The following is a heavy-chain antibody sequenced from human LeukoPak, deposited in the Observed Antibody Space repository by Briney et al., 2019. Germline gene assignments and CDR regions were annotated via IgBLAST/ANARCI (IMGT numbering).Heavy chain of an antibody. Sequence: PSETLSLTCAVSGGSISSSNWWSWVRQPPGKGLGWIGEIYHSGSTYYNPSLKSRVTISVDTSKNQFSLKLSSVTAADTAVYYCAKHSITETTPDPGWSQGTLVTVSS. V-gene: IGHV4-4*02. J-gene: IGHJ4*02. D-gene: IGHD1-7*01. CDR3: AKHSITETTPDPG. CDR1: GGSISSSNW. CDR2: IYHSGST.